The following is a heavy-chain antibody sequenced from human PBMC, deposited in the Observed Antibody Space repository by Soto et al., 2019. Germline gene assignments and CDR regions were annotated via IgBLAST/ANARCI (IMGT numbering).Heavy chain of an antibody. Sequence: QVQLQESGPGLVKPSETLSLSCTVSGGSISSYYWCWFRQSPGKRMEWIGYVHHSWGSSYNPTLQSRVAISIDTSKSQFSLQVTSVTATDTAVYYCARQGFGPLHGIVDVWGQGTTVTVSS. CDR1: GGSISSYY. D-gene: IGHD3-10*01. CDR3: ARQGFGPLHGIVDV. J-gene: IGHJ6*02. V-gene: IGHV4-59*08. CDR2: VHHSWGS.